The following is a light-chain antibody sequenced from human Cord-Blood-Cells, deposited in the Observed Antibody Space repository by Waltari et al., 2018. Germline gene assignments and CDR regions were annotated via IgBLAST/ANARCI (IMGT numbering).Light chain of an antibody. CDR1: HSVSSN. CDR3: QQYNNWPPKVS. CDR2: GAS. Sequence: IVMTQSPATLAVSPGEGANLLCRASHSVSSNLAWYQQKPGQAPRLLIYGASTRATGIPARFSGSGSGTEFTLTISSLQSEDFAVYYCQQYNNWPPKVSCGQGTKLEIK. V-gene: IGKV3-15*01. J-gene: IGKJ2*03.